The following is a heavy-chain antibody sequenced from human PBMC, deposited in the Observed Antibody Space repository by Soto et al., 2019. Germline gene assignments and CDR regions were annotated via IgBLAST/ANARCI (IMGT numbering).Heavy chain of an antibody. D-gene: IGHD3-22*01. Sequence: QMHLQESGPGLVKPSETLSLTCNVSGGSISSSDYYWGWVRPPPGEGLEWIGSIYYNGRTNYTPSFHSRVTISQDTSKNQFFLKMRSVDAADTAVYYCARQEGYLAGCQGFWGQGTLVTVSS. CDR1: GGSISSSDYY. CDR2: IYYNGRT. J-gene: IGHJ4*02. CDR3: ARQEGYLAGCQGF. V-gene: IGHV4-39*01.